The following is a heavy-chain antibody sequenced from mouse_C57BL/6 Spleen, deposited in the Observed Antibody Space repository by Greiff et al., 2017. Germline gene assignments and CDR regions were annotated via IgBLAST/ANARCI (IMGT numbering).Heavy chain of an antibody. CDR2: FHPSNDDT. CDR3: ARGGLRRAMDY. Sequence: VQLQESGAELVKPGASVKMSCKASGYTFTTYPIEWMKQNHGKSLEWIGNFHPSNDDTKYNEKFKGKATFTVEKSSSTVYLELSRLTSDDSAVYYCARGGLRRAMDYWGQGTSVTVSS. CDR1: GYTFTTYP. V-gene: IGHV1-47*01. D-gene: IGHD2-4*01. J-gene: IGHJ4*01.